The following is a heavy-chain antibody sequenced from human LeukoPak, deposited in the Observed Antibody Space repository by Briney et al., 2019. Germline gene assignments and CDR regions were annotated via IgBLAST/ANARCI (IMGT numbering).Heavy chain of an antibody. CDR3: AKNMESFDH. D-gene: IGHD3-3*01. V-gene: IGHV3-11*01. CDR2: ISSSGSTI. Sequence: GGSLRLSCAASGFTFSDYYMSWIRQAPGKGLEWISYISSSGSTIYYADSVKGRFTISRDNAKNSLYLQMNTLKAEDTAVYYCAKNMESFDHWGQGALVTVSS. CDR1: GFTFSDYY. J-gene: IGHJ4*02.